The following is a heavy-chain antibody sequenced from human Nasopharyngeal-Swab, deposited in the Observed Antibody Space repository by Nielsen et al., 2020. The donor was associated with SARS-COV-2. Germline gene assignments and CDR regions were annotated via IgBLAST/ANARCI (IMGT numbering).Heavy chain of an antibody. Sequence: GESLKISCAASGFTFSSYDMHWVRQATGKGLEWVSAIGTAGDTYYPGSVKGRFTISRENAKNSLYLQMNSLRAGDTAVYYCARAAGLIVENGPLDYWGQGTLVTVSS. CDR1: GFTFSSYD. CDR3: ARAAGLIVENGPLDY. D-gene: IGHD3-22*01. CDR2: IGTAGDT. J-gene: IGHJ4*02. V-gene: IGHV3-13*01.